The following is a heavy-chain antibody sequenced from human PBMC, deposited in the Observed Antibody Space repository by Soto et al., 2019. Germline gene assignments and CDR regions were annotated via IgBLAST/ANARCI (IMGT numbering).Heavy chain of an antibody. CDR3: ARGATVTTLDY. D-gene: IGHD4-17*01. J-gene: IGHJ4*02. Sequence: PSETLSLTCTVSGGSISSYYWSWIRQPPGKGLEWIGYIYYSGSTNYNPSLKSRVTILVDTSKNQFSLKLSSVTAADTAVYYCARGATVTTLDYWGQGTLVTVSS. CDR1: GGSISSYY. V-gene: IGHV4-59*08. CDR2: IYYSGST.